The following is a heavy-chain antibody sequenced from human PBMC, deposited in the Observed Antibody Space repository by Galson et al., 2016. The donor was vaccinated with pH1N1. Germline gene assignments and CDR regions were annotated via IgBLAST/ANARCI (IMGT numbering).Heavy chain of an antibody. CDR2: IHTSGST. CDR1: GTSISSGSYY. D-gene: IGHD2-2*01. V-gene: IGHV4-61*09. Sequence: TLSLTCTVSGTSISSGSYYWSWIRQPAGKGLEWIGHIHTSGSTNYNPSLKSRVTISVDTSKNQFSLKVSSVTAADTAVYYCVRDRSPARLYYWGQGTLVTVSS. J-gene: IGHJ4*02. CDR3: VRDRSPARLYY.